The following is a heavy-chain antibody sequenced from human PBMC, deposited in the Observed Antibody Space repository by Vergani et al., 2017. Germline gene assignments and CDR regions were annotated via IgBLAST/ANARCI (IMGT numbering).Heavy chain of an antibody. V-gene: IGHV3-66*01. CDR3: AREPTYDFWSGYRSSDAYYYYYGMDV. Sequence: EVQLVESGGGLVQPGGSLRLSCAASGFTVSSNYMSWVRQAPGQGLEWVPVIYSGGSTYYADSVKGRFTISRDNSKNTLYLQMNSLRAEDTAVYYCAREPTYDFWSGYRSSDAYYYYYGMDVWGQGTTVTVSS. CDR2: IYSGGST. D-gene: IGHD3-3*01. CDR1: GFTVSSNY. J-gene: IGHJ6*02.